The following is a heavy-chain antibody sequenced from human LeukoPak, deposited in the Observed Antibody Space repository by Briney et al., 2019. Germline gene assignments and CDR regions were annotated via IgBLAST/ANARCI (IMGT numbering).Heavy chain of an antibody. J-gene: IGHJ6*02. D-gene: IGHD6-13*01. Sequence: PGGSLRLSCAASGFTFSSYSMDWVRQAPGKGLEWVSSISSSSSYIYYADSVKGRFTISRDNAKNSLYLQMNSLRAEDTAVYYCARYSSSSPDGMDVWGQGTTVTVSS. V-gene: IGHV3-21*01. CDR2: ISSSSSYI. CDR1: GFTFSSYS. CDR3: ARYSSSSPDGMDV.